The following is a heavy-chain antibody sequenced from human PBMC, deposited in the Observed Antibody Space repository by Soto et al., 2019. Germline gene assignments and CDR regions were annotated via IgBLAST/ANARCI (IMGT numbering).Heavy chain of an antibody. Sequence: PGGSLRLSCAASGFTFSTYLMSWVRRTPGKGLEWVANIKQDGTDKYYVDSVRGRLTVSRDNAKSSLYLQMNSLRVEDTAVYYCTTSPNRDSERVFVWGQGSPVTV. CDR2: IKQDGTDK. CDR3: TTSPNRDSERVFV. CDR1: GFTFSTYL. V-gene: IGHV3-7*01. J-gene: IGHJ6*02. D-gene: IGHD1-26*01.